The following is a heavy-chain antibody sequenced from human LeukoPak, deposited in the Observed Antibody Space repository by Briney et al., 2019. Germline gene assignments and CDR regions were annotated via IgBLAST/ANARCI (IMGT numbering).Heavy chain of an antibody. Sequence: VKVSCKASGYTFTGYYMHWVRQAPGQGLEWMGWINPNSGGTNYAQKFQGRVTMTRDTSISTAYMELSRLRSDDTAVYYCARDRITMVRGVIGPDYWGQGTLVTVSS. CDR1: GYTFTGYY. D-gene: IGHD3-10*01. CDR3: ARDRITMVRGVIGPDY. CDR2: INPNSGGT. V-gene: IGHV1-2*02. J-gene: IGHJ4*02.